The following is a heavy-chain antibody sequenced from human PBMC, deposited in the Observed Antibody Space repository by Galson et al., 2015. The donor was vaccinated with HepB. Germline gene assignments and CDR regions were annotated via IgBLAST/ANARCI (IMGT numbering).Heavy chain of an antibody. CDR3: ARDHVDTAMGDYYYYGMDV. Sequence: CAISGDSVSSNSAAWNWIRQSPSRGLEWLGRTYYRSKWYNDYAVSVKSRITINPDTSKNQFSLQLNSVTPEDTAVYYCARDHVDTAMGDYYYYGMDVWGQGTTVTVSS. CDR1: GDSVSSNSAA. V-gene: IGHV6-1*01. D-gene: IGHD5-18*01. J-gene: IGHJ6*02. CDR2: TYYRSKWYN.